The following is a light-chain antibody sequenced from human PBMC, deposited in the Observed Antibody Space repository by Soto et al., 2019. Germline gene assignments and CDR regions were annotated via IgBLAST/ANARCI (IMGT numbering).Light chain of an antibody. J-gene: IGLJ2*01. CDR1: GSNIGSNH. Sequence: QSVLTQAPSVSGTPGQRVTISCSGSGSNIGSNHVYWYQQFPGSAPRLLIYRSNQRPSGVPDRFSGSKSGTSASLAISGLRSEDEADYYCAAWDDSLSALLFGGGTKLTVL. V-gene: IGLV1-47*01. CDR2: RSN. CDR3: AAWDDSLSALL.